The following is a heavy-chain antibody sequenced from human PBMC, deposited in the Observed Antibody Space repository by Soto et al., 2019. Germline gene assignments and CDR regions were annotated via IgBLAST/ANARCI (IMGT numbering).Heavy chain of an antibody. Sequence: QVQLVQSGAEEKKPGASVKASCKASGYTFTNYAMHWVRQAHGQRLEWMGWINAGNGNTKYSQKFQGTVNITSDTSARTAYMERSSLRSEDTAVYYCARVSGYYFLDCWGQGTLVTVSS. J-gene: IGHJ4*02. CDR3: ARVSGYYFLDC. CDR1: GYTFTNYA. V-gene: IGHV1-3*05. CDR2: INAGNGNT. D-gene: IGHD5-12*01.